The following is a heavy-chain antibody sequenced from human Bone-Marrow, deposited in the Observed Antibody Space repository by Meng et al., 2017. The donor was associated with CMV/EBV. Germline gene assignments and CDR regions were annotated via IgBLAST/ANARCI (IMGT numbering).Heavy chain of an antibody. CDR2: IYSKADGETT. CDR1: GFTFSHAS. Sequence: GESLKISCAASGFTFSHASLSWVRQAPGKGLEWVGRIYSKADGETTDYAAPVKGRFNISRDDSKNTLYLQMNSLKTEDTAVYFCTTVGQYRADYYFDYWGQGTLVTVSS. J-gene: IGHJ4*02. D-gene: IGHD1-26*01. V-gene: IGHV3-15*01. CDR3: TTVGQYRADYYFDY.